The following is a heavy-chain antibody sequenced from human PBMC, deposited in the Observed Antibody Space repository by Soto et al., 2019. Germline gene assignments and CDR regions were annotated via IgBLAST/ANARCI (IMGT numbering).Heavy chain of an antibody. CDR3: ARLAMATRRGYYGMDV. D-gene: IGHD5-12*01. V-gene: IGHV5-10-1*01. J-gene: IGHJ6*02. CDR1: GYSFTSYW. Sequence: PGESLKISCKGSGYSFTSYWIGWVRQMPGKGLEWMGRIDPSDSYTNYSPSFQDRVTISADKSISTAYLQWSSLKASDTAMYYCARLAMATRRGYYGMDVWGQGTTVTVSS. CDR2: IDPSDSYT.